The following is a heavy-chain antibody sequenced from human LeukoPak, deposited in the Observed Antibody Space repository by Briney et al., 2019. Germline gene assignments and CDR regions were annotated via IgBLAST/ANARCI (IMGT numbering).Heavy chain of an antibody. J-gene: IGHJ4*02. CDR3: ARDRDFWSGYYRLHYFDY. CDR1: GYAFTGYY. Sequence: ASVKVSCKASGYAFTGYYMHWVRQAPGQGLEWMGWINPNSGGTNYAQKFQGRVTMTRDTSISTAYMELSRLRSDDTAVYYCARDRDFWSGYYRLHYFDYWGQGTLVTVSS. D-gene: IGHD3-3*01. CDR2: INPNSGGT. V-gene: IGHV1-2*02.